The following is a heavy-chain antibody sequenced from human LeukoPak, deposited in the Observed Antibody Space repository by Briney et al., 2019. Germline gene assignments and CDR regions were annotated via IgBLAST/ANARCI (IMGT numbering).Heavy chain of an antibody. V-gene: IGHV1-3*01. D-gene: IGHD4-17*01. J-gene: IGHJ4*02. CDR3: AHLLDYGDNRLDF. CDR2: INAADNT. CDR1: GYTFTTYA. Sequence: GASVKASCKASGYTFTTYAIHWGRQAPGQRLGWMGWINAADNTKYSQKFQGRVTFTRDTSASTAYMELSSLRSEDTAIYYCAHLLDYGDNRLDFWGQGTLVIVSS.